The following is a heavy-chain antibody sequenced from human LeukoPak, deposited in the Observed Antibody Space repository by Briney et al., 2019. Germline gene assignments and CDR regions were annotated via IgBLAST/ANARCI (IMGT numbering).Heavy chain of an antibody. D-gene: IGHD3-16*02. CDR3: AREGIIWGTYRYFDY. CDR2: ITSSSSTI. CDR1: GFTFDAYA. J-gene: IGHJ4*02. V-gene: IGHV3-48*01. Sequence: GGSLRLSCAASGFTFDAYAMNWLRQAPGKGLEWLSYITSSSSTIYYADSVKGRSTISRDNAKNSLYLQMNSLRAEDTAVYYCAREGIIWGTYRYFDYWGQGTLVTVSS.